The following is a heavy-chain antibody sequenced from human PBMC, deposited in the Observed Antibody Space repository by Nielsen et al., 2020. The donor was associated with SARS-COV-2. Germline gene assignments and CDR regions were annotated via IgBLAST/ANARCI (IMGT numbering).Heavy chain of an antibody. J-gene: IGHJ4*02. D-gene: IGHD6-13*01. CDR2: INPSSGST. CDR1: GYTFTSYY. V-gene: IGHV1-46*01. Sequence: ASVKVSCKASGYTFTSYYIYWVRQAPVQGLEWMGIINPSSGSTSYAQNFQGRVTMTRDTSTSTVYMELSSLRSEDTAMCYCARSDSSSWYGNDHWGQGTLVTVSS. CDR3: ARSDSSSWYGNDH.